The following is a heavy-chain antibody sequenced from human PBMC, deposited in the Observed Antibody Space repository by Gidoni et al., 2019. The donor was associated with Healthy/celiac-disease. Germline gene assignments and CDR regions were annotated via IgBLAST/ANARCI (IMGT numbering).Heavy chain of an antibody. CDR1: GYTFTRYA. J-gene: IGHJ6*02. CDR3: ARGYTAMEGYYYYYYGMDV. Sequence: QVQLVQSGSELKQPGASVKVSCKASGYTFTRYAMNWVRQAPGQGLEWMGWINTNTGNPTYAQGFTGRFVFSLDTSVSTAYLQICSLKAEDTAGYYCARGYTAMEGYYYYYYGMDVWGQGTTVTVSS. CDR2: INTNTGNP. V-gene: IGHV7-4-1*01. D-gene: IGHD5-18*01.